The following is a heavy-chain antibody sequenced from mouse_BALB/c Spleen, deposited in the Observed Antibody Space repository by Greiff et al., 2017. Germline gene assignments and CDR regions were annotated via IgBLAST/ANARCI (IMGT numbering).Heavy chain of an antibody. CDR2: IYPGDGDT. V-gene: IGHV1-87*01. D-gene: IGHD2-14*01. CDR3: AREGRYGAMDY. J-gene: IGHJ4*01. CDR1: GYTFTSYW. Sequence: VKLMESGAELARPGASVKLSCKASGYTFTSYWMQWVKQRPGQGLEWIGAIYPGDGDTRYTQKFKGKATLTADKSSSTAYMQISSLASEDSAVYYCAREGRYGAMDYWGQGTSVTVSS.